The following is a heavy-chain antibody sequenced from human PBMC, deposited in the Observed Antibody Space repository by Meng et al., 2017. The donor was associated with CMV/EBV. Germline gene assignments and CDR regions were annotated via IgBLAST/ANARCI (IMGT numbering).Heavy chain of an antibody. Sequence: SDSPFRKYWMLWVRQAPGEGLVWVSRINSDGDITTCADSVEGRFTISRDNAKNTLYLQMNSLRAEDTAVYYCVREDSYSSWDWFDPWGQGTLVTVSS. CDR3: VREDSYSSWDWFDP. CDR1: DSPFRKYW. J-gene: IGHJ5*02. V-gene: IGHV3-74*01. D-gene: IGHD3-16*02. CDR2: INSDGDIT.